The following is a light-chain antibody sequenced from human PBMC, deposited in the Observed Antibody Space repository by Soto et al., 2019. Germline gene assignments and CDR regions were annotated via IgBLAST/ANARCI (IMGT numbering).Light chain of an antibody. V-gene: IGKV3-15*01. CDR1: QSVTNN. CDR3: QQYNNWPIT. J-gene: IGKJ5*01. CDR2: VAS. Sequence: EIVMTQTPSTLSVSPGERVTLSCRASQSVTNNLAWYQQKPGKAPRLLIYVASTRATGIPARFSGSGSGTEFTLIISSLQSEDFAVYYCQQYNNWPITFGRGTRLDIK.